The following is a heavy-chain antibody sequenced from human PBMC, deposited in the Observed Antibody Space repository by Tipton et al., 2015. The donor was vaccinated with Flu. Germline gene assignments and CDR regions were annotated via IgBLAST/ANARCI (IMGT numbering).Heavy chain of an antibody. Sequence: TLSLTCTVSGGSISSGGYYWSWIRQPPGKGLEWIGYIYYSGSTYYNPSLKSRVTISVDTSKNQFSLKLSSATAADTAVYYCARDSMAAAGDWGQGTLVTVSS. CDR1: GGSISSGGYY. CDR2: IYYSGST. V-gene: IGHV4-31*03. CDR3: ARDSMAAAGD. J-gene: IGHJ4*02. D-gene: IGHD6-13*01.